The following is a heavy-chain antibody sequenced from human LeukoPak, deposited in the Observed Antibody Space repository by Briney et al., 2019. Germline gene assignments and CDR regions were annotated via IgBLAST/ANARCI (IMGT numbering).Heavy chain of an antibody. V-gene: IGHV3-33*06. D-gene: IGHD5-12*01. J-gene: IGHJ4*02. CDR1: GFTFSSYA. Sequence: PGRSLRLSCAASGFTFSSYAMHWVRQAPGKGLEWVAVIWYDGSNKYYADSVKGRFTISRDNSKNTLYLQMNSLRAEDTAVYYCAKGSLYSAYLCDYWGQGTLVTVSS. CDR2: IWYDGSNK. CDR3: AKGSLYSAYLCDY.